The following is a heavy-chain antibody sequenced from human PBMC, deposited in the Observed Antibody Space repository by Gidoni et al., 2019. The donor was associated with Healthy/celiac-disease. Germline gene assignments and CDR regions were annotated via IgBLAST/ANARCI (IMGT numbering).Heavy chain of an antibody. CDR3: AKDLWFRELLGY. Sequence: EVQLLESGGGLVQPGGSLRLSCAASGFTFSSYAMSWVRQAPGKGLAWVSAISGSGGSTYYADSVKGRFTISRDNSKNTLYLQMNSLRAEDTAVYYCAKDLWFRELLGYWGQGTLVTVSS. CDR1: GFTFSSYA. D-gene: IGHD3-10*01. CDR2: ISGSGGST. V-gene: IGHV3-23*01. J-gene: IGHJ4*02.